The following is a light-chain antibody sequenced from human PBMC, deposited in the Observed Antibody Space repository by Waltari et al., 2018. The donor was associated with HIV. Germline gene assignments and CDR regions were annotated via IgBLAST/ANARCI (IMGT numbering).Light chain of an antibody. CDR3: GTWDNSLSAGV. J-gene: IGLJ2*01. V-gene: IGLV1-51*01. Sequence: QSVLTQPPSVSAAPGQKVTISCSGSSSNIGRNSISWYQQLPGTAPTLLIYDSDKRPSGIPDRVSGSKSGTSATLGITGLQTGDEADYYCGTWDNSLSAGVIGGGTKLTVL. CDR1: SSNIGRNS. CDR2: DSD.